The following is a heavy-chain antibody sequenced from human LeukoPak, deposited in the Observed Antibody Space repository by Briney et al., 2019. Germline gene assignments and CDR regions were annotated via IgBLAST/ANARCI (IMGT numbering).Heavy chain of an antibody. CDR1: GFTFSSYA. J-gene: IGHJ4*02. CDR3: AKALGELSFIVDY. CDR2: ISGSGGST. Sequence: GGSLRLSCAASGFTFSSYAMTWVRQAPGKGLEWVSAISGSGGSTYYADSVKGRFTISRDNSKNTLYLQMNGLRAADTAVYYCAKALGELSFIVDYWGQGTLVTVSS. D-gene: IGHD3-16*02. V-gene: IGHV3-23*01.